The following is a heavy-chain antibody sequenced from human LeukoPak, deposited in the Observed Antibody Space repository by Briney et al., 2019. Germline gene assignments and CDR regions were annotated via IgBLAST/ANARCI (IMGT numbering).Heavy chain of an antibody. J-gene: IGHJ3*02. CDR3: TLTRMYAFDI. CDR2: IYSAGRT. V-gene: IGHV3-53*01. Sequence: GGSLRLSCAASGFTVSSNYMSWVRQAPGKGLEWVSIIYSAGRTYYADSVKGRFTISRDNSKNTLYLQMNSLRAEDTAVYYCTLTRMYAFDIWGQGTMVTVSS. CDR1: GFTVSSNY.